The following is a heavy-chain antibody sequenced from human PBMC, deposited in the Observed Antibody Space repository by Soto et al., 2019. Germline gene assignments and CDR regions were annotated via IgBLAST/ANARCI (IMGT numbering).Heavy chain of an antibody. Sequence: QVQLVQSGAEVKKPGASVKVYCKSSGYTFTNYGISWVRQAPGQGPAWMRWLNTYNGNTHYAQKFQGRVSMTTDASTRTAYMERRSLKSDDTAVYYCARDRLVVIMPVVMDYWGQVNLVTVSS. CDR3: ARDRLVVIMPVVMDY. V-gene: IGHV1-18*01. D-gene: IGHD6-6*01. CDR1: GYTFTNYG. J-gene: IGHJ4*02. CDR2: LNTYNGNT.